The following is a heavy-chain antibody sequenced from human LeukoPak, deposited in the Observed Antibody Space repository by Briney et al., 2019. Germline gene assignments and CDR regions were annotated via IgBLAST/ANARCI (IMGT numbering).Heavy chain of an antibody. CDR2: INHSGST. D-gene: IGHD2-15*01. CDR3: ARLSRSCSGGSCYYSPFDY. Sequence: SETLSLTCAVYGGSFSGYYWSWIRQPPGKGLEWIGEINHSGSTNCNPSLKSRVTISVDTSKNQFSLKLSSVTAADTAVYYCARLSRSCSGGSCYYSPFDYWGQGTLVTVSS. J-gene: IGHJ4*02. CDR1: GGSFSGYY. V-gene: IGHV4-34*01.